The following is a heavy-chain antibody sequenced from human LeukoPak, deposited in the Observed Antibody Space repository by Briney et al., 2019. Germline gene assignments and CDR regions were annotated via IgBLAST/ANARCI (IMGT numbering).Heavy chain of an antibody. V-gene: IGHV3-74*01. CDR2: ISSDGSST. CDR3: ARGDYGEGWFDP. D-gene: IGHD4-17*01. CDR1: GFTLSNNW. Sequence: PGGSLRLSCAASGFTLSNNWMHWVRQAPGKGLVWVSRISSDGSSTNYADSVKGRFTISRDNAKNTLYLQMNSLRAEDTAVYYCARGDYGEGWFDPWGQGTLVTVSS. J-gene: IGHJ5*02.